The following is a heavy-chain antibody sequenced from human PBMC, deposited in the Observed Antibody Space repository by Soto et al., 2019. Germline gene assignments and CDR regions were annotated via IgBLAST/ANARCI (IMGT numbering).Heavy chain of an antibody. CDR3: ARDRRTPGPNYYYYYYMDV. CDR1: GGTFSSYT. CDR2: IIPILGIA. J-gene: IGHJ6*03. Sequence: QVQLVQSGAEVKKPGSSVKVSCKASGGTFSSYTISWVRQAHGQGLEWMGRIIPILGIANYAQKFQGRVTITADKSTSTAYMELSSLRSEDTAVYYCARDRRTPGPNYYYYYYMDVWGKGTTVTVSS. V-gene: IGHV1-69*08. D-gene: IGHD2-2*01.